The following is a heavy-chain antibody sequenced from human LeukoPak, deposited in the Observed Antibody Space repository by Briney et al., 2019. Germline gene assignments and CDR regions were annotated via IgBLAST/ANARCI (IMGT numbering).Heavy chain of an antibody. D-gene: IGHD2-15*01. CDR2: IYTSGST. CDR1: GGSISSGSYY. CDR3: ARESVVVVAASNWFDP. Sequence: SSETLPLTCTVSGGSISSGSYYWSWIRQPAGKGLEWIGRIYTSGSTNYNPSLKSRVTISVDTSKNQFSLKLSSVTAADTAVYYCARESVVVVAASNWFDPWGQGTLVTVSS. V-gene: IGHV4-61*02. J-gene: IGHJ5*02.